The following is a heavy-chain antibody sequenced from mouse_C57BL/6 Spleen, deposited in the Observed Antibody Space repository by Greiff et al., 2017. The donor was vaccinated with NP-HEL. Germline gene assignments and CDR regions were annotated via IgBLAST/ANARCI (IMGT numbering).Heavy chain of an antibody. J-gene: IGHJ3*01. CDR3: AKSNGYPWFAY. V-gene: IGHV2-5*01. D-gene: IGHD2-2*01. CDR1: GFSLTSYG. CDR2: IWRGGST. Sequence: QVQLQQSGPGLVQPSPSLSITCTVSGFSLTSYGVHWVRQSPGQGLEWLGVIWRGGSTAYYAAFMSRLSITDDNSKSKVFFKMNSLQADDTAIYYCAKSNGYPWFAYWGQGTLVTVSA.